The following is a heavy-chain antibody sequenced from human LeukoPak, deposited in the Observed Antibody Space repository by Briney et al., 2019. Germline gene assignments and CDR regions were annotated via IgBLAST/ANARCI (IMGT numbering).Heavy chain of an antibody. D-gene: IGHD6-19*01. CDR1: GGTFISYA. CDR2: IIPIFGTA. V-gene: IGHV1-69*13. J-gene: IGHJ6*03. CDR3: ARGQCSGWENYYYYMDV. Sequence: ASVKVSCKASGGTFISYAISWVRQAPGQGLEWMGGIIPIFGTANYAQKFQGRVTIPADESTSPAYMELSSLRSEDTPVYYCARGQCSGWENYYYYMDVWGKGTTATVSS.